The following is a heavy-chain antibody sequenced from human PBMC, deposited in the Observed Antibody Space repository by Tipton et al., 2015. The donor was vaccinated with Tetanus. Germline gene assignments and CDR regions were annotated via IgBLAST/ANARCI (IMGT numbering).Heavy chain of an antibody. D-gene: IGHD3-3*01. CDR2: ISDSGLS. Sequence: TLSLTCSVSGASLRSGDYNWSWIRQPPGKGLEWLAYISDSGLSNSNYFLKSRITISRDTSRNQFSLKLTSVTAADTAVYYCARIHDFLSGHFDFWGQGTLVAVSS. CDR3: ARIHDFLSGHFDF. V-gene: IGHV4-61*08. CDR1: GASLRSGDYN. J-gene: IGHJ4*02.